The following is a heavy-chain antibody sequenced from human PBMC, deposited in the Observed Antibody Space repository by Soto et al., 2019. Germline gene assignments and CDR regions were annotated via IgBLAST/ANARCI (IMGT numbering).Heavy chain of an antibody. CDR1: GYTFTGYY. CDR3: ARAGDYYGSGSYLKTHYYGMDV. CDR2: INPNSGGT. D-gene: IGHD3-10*01. J-gene: IGHJ6*02. V-gene: IGHV1-2*04. Sequence: ASVKVSCKASGYTFTGYYMHWVRQAPGQGLEWMGWINPNSGGTNYAQKFQGWVTMTRDTSISTAYMELSRLRSDDTAVYYCARAGDYYGSGSYLKTHYYGMDVWGQGTTVTVSS.